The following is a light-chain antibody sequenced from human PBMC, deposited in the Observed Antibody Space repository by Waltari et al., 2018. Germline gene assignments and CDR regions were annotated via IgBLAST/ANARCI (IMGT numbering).Light chain of an antibody. Sequence: DIQMTQSSSTLSASVGGGVTITCWASQSIGYWLSCYQQKAGKAPKLLIAEASKLESGLPPRFSGRGAATEFTLTISSLQPDDFATYYCQRYNRLSQTFGQGTKLAI. J-gene: IGKJ1*01. V-gene: IGKV1-5*03. CDR3: QRYNRLSQT. CDR2: EAS. CDR1: QSIGYW.